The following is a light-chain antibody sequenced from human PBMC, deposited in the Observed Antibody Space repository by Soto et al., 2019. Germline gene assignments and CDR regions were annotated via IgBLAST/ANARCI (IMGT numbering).Light chain of an antibody. Sequence: IQMTQSPSSLSASVGDRVTITCRASQGIRNDLDWFQQKPGKAPKLLIYAASNLQSGVPARFSGTGSGTEFTLTISSLQPEDFATYFCQQSYATPRTFGQGTKVDIK. V-gene: IGKV1-39*01. J-gene: IGKJ1*01. CDR3: QQSYATPRT. CDR1: QGIRND. CDR2: AAS.